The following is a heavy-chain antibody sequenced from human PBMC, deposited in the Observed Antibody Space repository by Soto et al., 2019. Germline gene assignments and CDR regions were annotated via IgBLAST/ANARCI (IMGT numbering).Heavy chain of an antibody. CDR3: ASKAGYGDYGDAFDI. D-gene: IGHD4-17*01. CDR1: GASVSSNSAA. CDR2: TYYRAKWYN. Sequence: SETLSLTCAISGASVSSNSAAWNWIRQSPSRGLEWLGRTYYRAKWYNDYAVSVKSRITINPDTSKNQFSLQLNSVTPEDTAVYYCASKAGYGDYGDAFDIWGQGTMVTVSS. J-gene: IGHJ3*02. V-gene: IGHV6-1*01.